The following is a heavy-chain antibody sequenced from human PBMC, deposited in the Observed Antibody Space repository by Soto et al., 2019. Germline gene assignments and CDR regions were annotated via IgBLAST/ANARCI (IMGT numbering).Heavy chain of an antibody. CDR2: IYTSGST. V-gene: IGHV4-4*07. Sequence: SETLSLTCTVSGGSISSYYWSWIRQPAGKGLEWIGRIYTSGSTNYNPSLKSRVTMSVDTSKNQFSLKLSSVTAADTAVYYCARGGYSGYISDAFDIWGQGTMVTVSS. CDR3: ARGGYSGYISDAFDI. J-gene: IGHJ3*02. D-gene: IGHD5-12*01. CDR1: GGSISSYY.